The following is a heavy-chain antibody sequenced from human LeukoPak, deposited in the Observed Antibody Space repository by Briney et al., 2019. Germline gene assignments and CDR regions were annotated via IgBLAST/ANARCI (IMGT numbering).Heavy chain of an antibody. D-gene: IGHD2-15*01. Sequence: SVKVSCKASGGTFSSYAISWVRQAPGQGLEWMGAIIPIFGTANYAQKFQGRVTITADESTSTAYMELSSLRSEDTAVYYCARDQEATAMVARVYYGMDVWGQGTTVTISS. V-gene: IGHV1-69*13. CDR3: ARDQEATAMVARVYYGMDV. CDR1: GGTFSSYA. CDR2: IIPIFGTA. J-gene: IGHJ6*02.